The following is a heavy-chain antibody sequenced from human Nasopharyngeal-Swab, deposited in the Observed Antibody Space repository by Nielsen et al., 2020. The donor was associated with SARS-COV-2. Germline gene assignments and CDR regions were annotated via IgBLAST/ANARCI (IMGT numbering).Heavy chain of an antibody. CDR1: GFTFSSYA. V-gene: IGHV3-30-3*01. CDR2: ISYDGSNK. J-gene: IGHJ6*02. D-gene: IGHD3-10*01. CDR3: ARDALPNYYGSGNYYYYGMDV. Sequence: GESLKISCAASGFTFSSYAMHWVRQAPGKGLEWVAVISYDGSNKYYADSVKGRFTISRDNSKNTLYLQMNSLRAEDTAVCYCARDALPNYYGSGNYYYYGMDVWGQGTTVTVSS.